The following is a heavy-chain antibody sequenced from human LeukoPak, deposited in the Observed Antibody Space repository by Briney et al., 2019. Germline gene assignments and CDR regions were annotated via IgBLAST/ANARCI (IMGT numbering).Heavy chain of an antibody. V-gene: IGHV4-4*09. CDR3: ARQGYSGYGPHFDY. D-gene: IGHD5-12*01. J-gene: IGHJ4*02. CDR2: ISTSGIS. CDR1: GVSVNNYY. Sequence: SETLSLTCTVSGVSVNNYYWSWILQPPGKGLEWIGYISTSGISKHNPSLKSRITISVDTPKNQFSLKLSSVTAADTAVYYCARQGYSGYGPHFDYWGQGTLVTVSS.